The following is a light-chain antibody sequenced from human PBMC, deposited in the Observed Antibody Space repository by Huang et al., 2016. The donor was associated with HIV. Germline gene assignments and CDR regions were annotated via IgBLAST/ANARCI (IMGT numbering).Light chain of an antibody. CDR1: QFVGTY. J-gene: IGKJ4*01. CDR2: GAS. CDR3: QQCYLTPLT. Sequence: DIQMTQSPSSLSASVGDRVSITCHTSQFVGTYLNWYQQTPGRAPKVVIHGASTWQGGVPSRFSGSGAGTDFTLTISGLQPEDFATYYCQQCYLTPLTFGGGTKVEI. V-gene: IGKV1-39*01.